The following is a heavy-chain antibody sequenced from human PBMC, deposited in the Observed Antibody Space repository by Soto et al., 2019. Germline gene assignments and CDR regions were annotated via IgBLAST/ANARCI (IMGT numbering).Heavy chain of an antibody. J-gene: IGHJ6*03. Sequence: SETLSLTCAVYGGSFSGYYWSWIRQPPGKGLEWIGEINHSGSTNYNPSLKSRVTISVDTSKNQFSLKLSSVTAADTAVYYCARRIMSRNYYMDVWGKGTTVTVSS. CDR3: ARRIMSRNYYMDV. V-gene: IGHV4-34*01. CDR1: GGSFSGYY. CDR2: INHSGST.